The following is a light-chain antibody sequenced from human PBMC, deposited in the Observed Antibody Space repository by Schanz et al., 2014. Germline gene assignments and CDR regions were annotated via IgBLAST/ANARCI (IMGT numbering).Light chain of an antibody. CDR1: SSDVGSYNL. CDR3: SSFTSSLRWV. CDR2: DVS. V-gene: IGLV2-14*02. J-gene: IGLJ3*02. Sequence: QSALTQPASVSGSPGQSITISCTGTSSDVGSYNLVSWYQQHPGKAPKLMIYDVSKRPSGVPDRFSGSKSGNTASLTISGLQAEDEADYYCSSFTSSLRWVFGGGTKVTVL.